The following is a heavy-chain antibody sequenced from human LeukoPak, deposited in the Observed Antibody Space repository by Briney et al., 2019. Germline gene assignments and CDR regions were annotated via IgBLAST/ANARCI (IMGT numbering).Heavy chain of an antibody. V-gene: IGHV1-2*02. CDR3: ARDMRFLEWGYGMDV. CDR1: GYTFTGYY. J-gene: IGHJ6*02. Sequence: ASVKVSCKASGYTFTGYYMHWVRQAPGQGLEWMGWINPNSGGTNYAQKFQGRVTMTRDTSTSTVYMELSSLRSEDTAVYYCARDMRFLEWGYGMDVWGQGTTVTVSS. CDR2: INPNSGGT. D-gene: IGHD3-3*01.